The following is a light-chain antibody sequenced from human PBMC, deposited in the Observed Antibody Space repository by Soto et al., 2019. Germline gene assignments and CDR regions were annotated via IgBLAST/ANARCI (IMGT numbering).Light chain of an antibody. CDR3: CSYAGSSTFPYV. J-gene: IGLJ1*01. Sequence: QSALTQPASVSGSPGQSITISCTGTSSDVGSYNLVSWYQQHPGKAPKLMIYEGNKRPSGVSNRFSGSKSGNTASLTISGLQAEDEADYYCCSYAGSSTFPYVFGTGTKLTVL. CDR1: SSDVGSYNL. V-gene: IGLV2-23*03. CDR2: EGN.